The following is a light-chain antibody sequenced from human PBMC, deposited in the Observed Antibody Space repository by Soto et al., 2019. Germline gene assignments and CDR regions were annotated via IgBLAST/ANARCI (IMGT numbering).Light chain of an antibody. J-gene: IGKJ4*01. CDR2: GAS. V-gene: IGKV3-15*01. CDR1: QTITSN. CDR3: QQYSSCVT. Sequence: EIVMTQSPVTLSLSPGDTATLSCRASQTITSNLAWYQQKPGQPPRLLIYGASTRATGTPARFSGSGSGTAFTLTITNLQSEDFAVYYCQQYSSCVTFGGGTQLEI.